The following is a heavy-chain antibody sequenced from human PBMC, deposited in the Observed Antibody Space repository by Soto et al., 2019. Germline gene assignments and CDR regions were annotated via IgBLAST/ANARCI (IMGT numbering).Heavy chain of an antibody. J-gene: IGHJ4*02. CDR3: AGEKVGTTGIDF. V-gene: IGHV1-8*01. CDR1: GSTFTGYD. CDR2: MNPNSGNT. D-gene: IGHD1-26*01. Sequence: QAQLVQSGAEVKKPGASVKVSCKASGSTFTGYDINWVRQATGQGIEWMGWMNPNSGNTGDAQNFQGRVTMTRDNSITTAYMELTSLRDDDSAVYYCAGEKVGTTGIDFWGQGTLVTVSS.